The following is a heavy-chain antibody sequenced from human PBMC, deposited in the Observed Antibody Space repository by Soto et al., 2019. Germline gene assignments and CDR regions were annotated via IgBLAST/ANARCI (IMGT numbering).Heavy chain of an antibody. CDR1: GFTVSSNY. CDR3: ARKSANTAMAGDFDY. Sequence: GGSLRLSCAASGFTVSSNYMSWVRQAPGKGLEWVSVIYSGGSTYYADSVKGRFTISRDNSKNTLYLQMNSLRAEDTAVYYCARKSANTAMAGDFDYWGQGTLVTVSS. J-gene: IGHJ4*02. CDR2: IYSGGST. D-gene: IGHD5-18*01. V-gene: IGHV3-66*01.